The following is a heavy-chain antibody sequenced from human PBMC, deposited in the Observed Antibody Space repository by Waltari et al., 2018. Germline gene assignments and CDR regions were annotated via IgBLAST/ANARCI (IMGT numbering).Heavy chain of an antibody. V-gene: IGHV7-4-1*02. J-gene: IGHJ5*02. CDR3: ARGDWFYP. CDR1: GYTFTDYG. CDR2: INTNTANP. Sequence: QVQLVQSGSELLKPGASVKVSCTASGYTFTDYGLNWVRQAPGQGLEWLGWINTNTANPTYAQGFTGRFVFSLDTSGTTAYLQISSLKAEDTGGYFCARGDWFYPWGQGTMVIVSS.